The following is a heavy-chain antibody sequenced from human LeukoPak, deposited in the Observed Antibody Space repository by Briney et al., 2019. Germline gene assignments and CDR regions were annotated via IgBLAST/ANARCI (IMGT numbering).Heavy chain of an antibody. D-gene: IGHD6-13*01. CDR1: GGSISSYY. J-gene: IGHJ4*02. Sequence: NPSETLSLTCTVSGGSISSYYWSWIRQPPGKGLEWIGYIYYSGSTNYNPSLKSRVTISVDTSKNQFSLKLSSVTAADTAVYYCARHLAAAGTFDYWGQGTLVTVSS. CDR2: IYYSGST. CDR3: ARHLAAAGTFDY. V-gene: IGHV4-59*08.